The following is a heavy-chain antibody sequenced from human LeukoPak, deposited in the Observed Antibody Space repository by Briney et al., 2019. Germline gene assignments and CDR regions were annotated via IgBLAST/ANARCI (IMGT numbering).Heavy chain of an antibody. J-gene: IGHJ4*02. CDR1: GFTVSSNY. D-gene: IGHD3-10*01. CDR3: ARGYYGSGPDS. V-gene: IGHV3-53*01. Sequence: GGSLRLSCAASGFTVSSNYMNWVRQAPGKGLEWVSVISTGGITYYAGSVKGRFTISRDNSKNTLYLQMNSLRAEDTAVYYCARGYYGSGPDSWGQGTLVTVSS. CDR2: ISTGGIT.